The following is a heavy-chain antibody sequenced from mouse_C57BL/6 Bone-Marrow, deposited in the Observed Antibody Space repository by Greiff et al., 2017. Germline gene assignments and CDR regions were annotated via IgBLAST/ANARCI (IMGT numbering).Heavy chain of an antibody. D-gene: IGHD2-5*01. J-gene: IGHJ1*03. CDR2: IYPGSGST. Sequence: VQLQQPGAELVKPGASVKMSCKASGYTFTSYWITWVKQRPGQGLGWIGDIYPGSGSTNYNEKFKSKATLTVDTSSSKAYMQLSSLTSEDSAVYNSARPYYSNDWYFDVWGTGTTVTVSS. CDR3: ARPYYSNDWYFDV. CDR1: GYTFTSYW. V-gene: IGHV1-55*01.